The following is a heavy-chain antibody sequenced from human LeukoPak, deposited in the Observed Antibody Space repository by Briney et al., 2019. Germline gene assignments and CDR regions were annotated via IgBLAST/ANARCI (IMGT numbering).Heavy chain of an antibody. V-gene: IGHV1-69*05. CDR2: IIPIFGTA. J-gene: IGHJ4*02. D-gene: IGHD6-13*01. CDR1: GGTFSSYA. Sequence: SVKVSCKASGGTFSSYAISWVRQAPGQGLEWMGGIIPIFGTANYAQKFQGRVTITTDESTSTAYMELSSLRSEDTAVYYCARSRSRLWQLGYFDYWGQGTLVTVSS. CDR3: ARSRSRLWQLGYFDY.